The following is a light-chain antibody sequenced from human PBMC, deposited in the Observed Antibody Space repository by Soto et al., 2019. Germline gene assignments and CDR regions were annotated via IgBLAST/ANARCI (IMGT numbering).Light chain of an antibody. CDR3: QQYETWPPLT. Sequence: EIVMTQSPATLSVFPGERATLSCRASQSISSNLAWYQHKPGQAPRLLIYGATTRATAIPARFSGYGSGTEFTLTIRSLQSEDFAVYYCQQYETWPPLTFGGGTKVEIK. CDR1: QSISSN. V-gene: IGKV3-15*01. J-gene: IGKJ4*01. CDR2: GAT.